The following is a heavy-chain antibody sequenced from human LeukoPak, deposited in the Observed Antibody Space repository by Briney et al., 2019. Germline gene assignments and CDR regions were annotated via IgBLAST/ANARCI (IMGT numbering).Heavy chain of an antibody. CDR2: IMFDGANK. CDR1: GLTFSSYA. J-gene: IGHJ5*02. V-gene: IGHV3-33*06. D-gene: IGHD6-13*01. CDR3: AEDSSGTLFWFDP. Sequence: AGGSLRLSCAASGLTFSSYAMHWVRQAPGKGLEWVAVIMFDGANKYYADSVKGRFTISRDTSKNTLYLQMNSLRAEDTAVYYCAEDSSGTLFWFDPWGQGTLVTVSS.